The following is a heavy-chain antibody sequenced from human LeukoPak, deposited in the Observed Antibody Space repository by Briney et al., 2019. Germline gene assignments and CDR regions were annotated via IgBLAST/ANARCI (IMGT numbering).Heavy chain of an antibody. CDR3: ARTGTTGDY. CDR1: GFAFSAYW. J-gene: IGHJ4*02. CDR2: INTDGSIT. Sequence: GGSLRLSCAASGFAFSAYWMHWVRQAPGKGLVWVSRINTDGSITNYEDSVEGRFTISRDNAKNTLYLQMNSLRAEDTAVYYCARTGTTGDYWGQGTLVTVSS. V-gene: IGHV3-74*01. D-gene: IGHD1-1*01.